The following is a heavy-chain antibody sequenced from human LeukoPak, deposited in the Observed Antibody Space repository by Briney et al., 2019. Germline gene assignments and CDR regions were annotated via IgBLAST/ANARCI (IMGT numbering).Heavy chain of an antibody. CDR2: ISSSSSTI. J-gene: IGHJ3*02. Sequence: GGSLRLSCAASGFTFSSYSMNWVRQAPGRGLEWVSYISSSSSTIYYADSVKGRFTISRDTAKNSLYLQMNSLRAEDTAVYSCARDIAAHDAFDIWGKRTTVSISS. CDR1: GFTFSSYS. V-gene: IGHV3-48*01. D-gene: IGHD6-6*01. CDR3: ARDIAAHDAFDI.